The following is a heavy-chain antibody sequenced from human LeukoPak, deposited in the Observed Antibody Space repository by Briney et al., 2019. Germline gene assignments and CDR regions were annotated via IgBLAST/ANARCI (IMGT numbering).Heavy chain of an antibody. J-gene: IGHJ5*02. Sequence: ASVTVSCKASGYTFTSYGISWVRQAPGQGLEWMGWISAYNGNTNYAQKLQGRVTMTTDTSTSTAYMELRSLRSDDTAVYYCARDTDSYGYSRSWFDHWGQGTLVTVSS. CDR3: ARDTDSYGYSRSWFDH. CDR1: GYTFTSYG. CDR2: ISAYNGNT. V-gene: IGHV1-18*01. D-gene: IGHD5-18*01.